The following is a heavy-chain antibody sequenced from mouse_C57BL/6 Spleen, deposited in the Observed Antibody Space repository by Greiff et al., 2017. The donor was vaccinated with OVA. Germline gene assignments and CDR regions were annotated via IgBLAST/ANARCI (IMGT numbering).Heavy chain of an antibody. CDR2: IDPSDSYT. CDR1: GYTFTSYW. V-gene: IGHV1-69*01. J-gene: IGHJ1*03. D-gene: IGHD1-1*01. CDR3: ARRGITTVVAPYWYFDV. Sequence: VKLQQPGAELVMPGASVKLSCKASGYTFTSYWMHWVKQRPGQGLEWIGEIDPSDSYTNYNQKFKGKSTLTVDKSSSTAYMQLSSLTSEDSAVYYCARRGITTVVAPYWYFDVWGTGTTVTVSS.